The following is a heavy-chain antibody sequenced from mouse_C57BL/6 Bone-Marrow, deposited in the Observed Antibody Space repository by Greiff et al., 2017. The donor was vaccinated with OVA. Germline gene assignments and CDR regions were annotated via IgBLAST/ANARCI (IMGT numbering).Heavy chain of an antibody. CDR1: GYTFTEYT. Sequence: VQLQQSGAELVQPGASVKLSCKASGYTFTEYTIHWVKQRSGQGLEWIGWFYPGSGSIKYNEKFTVKATLTADKSSSTVYMELSRLTSEDSAVDSCARHEDPGAAQASYYYAMDYWGQGTSVTVSS. CDR3: ARHEDPGAAQASYYYAMDY. D-gene: IGHD3-2*02. V-gene: IGHV1-62-2*01. J-gene: IGHJ4*01. CDR2: FYPGSGSI.